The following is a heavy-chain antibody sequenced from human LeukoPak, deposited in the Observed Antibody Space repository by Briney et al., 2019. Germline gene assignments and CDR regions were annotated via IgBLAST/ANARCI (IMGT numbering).Heavy chain of an antibody. CDR3: ARDRQGIASPSKGYHP. V-gene: IGHV4-31*03. Sequence: KTSQTLSLTCTVSGASISSSAYYWTWIRQHPGKGLEWFGYIYYTGSTYSNPSLKSRVSISLDTSKNQFSLKLSSVTAADTAAYYCARDRQGIASPSKGYHPWGQGTLVTLSS. CDR1: GASISSSAYY. D-gene: IGHD6-6*01. J-gene: IGHJ5*02. CDR2: IYYTGST.